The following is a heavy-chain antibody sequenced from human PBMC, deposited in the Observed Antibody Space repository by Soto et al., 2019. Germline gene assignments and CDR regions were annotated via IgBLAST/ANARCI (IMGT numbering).Heavy chain of an antibody. CDR3: ATRTELPHYYYRGLVV. V-gene: IGHV4-59*01. J-gene: IGHJ6*02. CDR1: GASLNSYY. CDR2: ISYSGTT. D-gene: IGHD1-26*01. Sequence: KTSETLSLTCTVSGASLNSYYWNWIRQPPGGGLEWLGFISYSGTTNYNPSLRSRVAISIDPSKNQFSLKLTSVTAADTAVYYCATRTELPHYYYRGLVVWCQGATVTVSS.